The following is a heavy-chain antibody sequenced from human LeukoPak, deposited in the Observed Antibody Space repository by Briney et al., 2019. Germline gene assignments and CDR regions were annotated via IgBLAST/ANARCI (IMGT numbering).Heavy chain of an antibody. J-gene: IGHJ5*02. CDR3: ATAYYYDSSGFRWFDP. D-gene: IGHD3-22*01. Sequence: GASVKVSCKVSGYTLTELSMHWVRQAPGKGLEWMGGFDPEDGETIYAQKFQGRVTMTEDTSTDTAYMELSSLRSEDTAVYYCATAYYYDSSGFRWFDPWGQGTLVTVS. CDR2: FDPEDGET. CDR1: GYTLTELS. V-gene: IGHV1-24*01.